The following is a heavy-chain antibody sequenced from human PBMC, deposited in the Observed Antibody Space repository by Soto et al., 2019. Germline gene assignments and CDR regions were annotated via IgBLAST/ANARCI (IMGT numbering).Heavy chain of an antibody. CDR1: GFTFSSYW. J-gene: IGHJ4*02. Sequence: GGSLRLSCAASGFTFSSYWMHWVHQAPGKGLVWVSRINSDGNSTIYADSVKGRFTISRDNAKNTLYLQMNSLRAEETTVYYCAGDRPSDFWSGYDYWGQGTLVTVSS. D-gene: IGHD3-3*01. V-gene: IGHV3-74*01. CDR2: INSDGNST. CDR3: AGDRPSDFWSGYDY.